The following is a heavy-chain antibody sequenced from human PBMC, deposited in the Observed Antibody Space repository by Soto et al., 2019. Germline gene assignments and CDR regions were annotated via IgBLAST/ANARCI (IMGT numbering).Heavy chain of an antibody. D-gene: IGHD3-16*02. Sequence: EVQLVESGGGLVKPGGSLRLSCAASGFTFSSYSMNWVRQAPGKWLEWVSSISSSSSYIYYADSVKGRFTISRDNAKNSLYLQMNSLRAEDTAVYYCARDLTMITFGGVIVEAHYYYYGMDVWRQGTTVTVSS. V-gene: IGHV3-21*01. CDR1: GFTFSSYS. CDR2: ISSSSSYI. J-gene: IGHJ6*02. CDR3: ARDLTMITFGGVIVEAHYYYYGMDV.